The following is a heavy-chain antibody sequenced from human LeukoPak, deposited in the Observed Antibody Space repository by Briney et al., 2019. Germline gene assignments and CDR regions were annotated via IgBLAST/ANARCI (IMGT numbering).Heavy chain of an antibody. J-gene: IGHJ4*02. D-gene: IGHD2-2*02. Sequence: SETLSLTCAVSGGSISSGSYYWSWIRQPAGKGLEWIGRIYTSGSTNYNPSLKSRVTISVDTSKNQFSLKLSSVTAADTAVYYCARLGHQLLYLDYWGQGTLVTVSS. CDR3: ARLGHQLLYLDY. V-gene: IGHV4-61*02. CDR2: IYTSGST. CDR1: GGSISSGSYY.